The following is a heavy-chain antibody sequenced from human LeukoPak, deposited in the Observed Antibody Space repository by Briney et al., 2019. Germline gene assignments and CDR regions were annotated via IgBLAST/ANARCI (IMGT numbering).Heavy chain of an antibody. V-gene: IGHV4-39*02. D-gene: IGHD5-18*01. J-gene: IGHJ6*03. CDR3: ARTASPWVGYYYYYMDV. Sequence: NPSETLSLTCIVSGASVTSSPYFWGWIRQSPGQGLEWIGTISYSGTTYYNPSLRSRLTVSVDTSKNNLSLKLSSVTAADTAVYYCARTASPWVGYYYYYMDVWGKGTTVTVSS. CDR1: GASVTSSPYF. CDR2: ISYSGTT.